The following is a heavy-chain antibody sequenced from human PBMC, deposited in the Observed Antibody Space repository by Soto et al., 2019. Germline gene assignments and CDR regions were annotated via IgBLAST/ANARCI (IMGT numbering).Heavy chain of an antibody. Sequence: ASVKVSCKASGYTFTGYYMHWVRQAPGQGLEWMGWINPNSGGTNYAQKFQGWVTMTRDTSISTAYMELSRLRSDDTAVYYCARTTYDFWSGQGAFDIWGQGTMVTVSS. CDR3: ARTTYDFWSGQGAFDI. D-gene: IGHD3-3*01. J-gene: IGHJ3*02. CDR2: INPNSGGT. V-gene: IGHV1-2*04. CDR1: GYTFTGYY.